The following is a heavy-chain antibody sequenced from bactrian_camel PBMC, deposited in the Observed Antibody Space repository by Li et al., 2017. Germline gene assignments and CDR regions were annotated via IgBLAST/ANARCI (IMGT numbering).Heavy chain of an antibody. J-gene: IGHJ4*01. CDR1: GHTYSSYS. Sequence: VQLVESGGGSVQAGGSLRLSCAASGHTYSSYSMAWFRQAPGKGREGVAAIDSDGSTVYVDSVKGRFTISRDDAKNTLYLQLNSLKLEDTAMYYCKKGPVSGQGTQVTVS. V-gene: IGHV3S55*01. CDR2: IDSDGST.